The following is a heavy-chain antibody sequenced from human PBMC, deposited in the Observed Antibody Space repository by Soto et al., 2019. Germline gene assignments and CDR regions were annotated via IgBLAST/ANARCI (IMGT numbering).Heavy chain of an antibody. Sequence: ASVKVSCTVSGYRLTELSMHWVRQAPGKGLEWMGGFDPEDGETIYAQKFQGRVTMTEDTSTDTAYMELSSLRSEDTAVYYCATDSVPAAVDAFDIWGQGTMVTVSS. D-gene: IGHD2-2*01. CDR2: FDPEDGET. J-gene: IGHJ3*02. V-gene: IGHV1-24*01. CDR1: GYRLTELS. CDR3: ATDSVPAAVDAFDI.